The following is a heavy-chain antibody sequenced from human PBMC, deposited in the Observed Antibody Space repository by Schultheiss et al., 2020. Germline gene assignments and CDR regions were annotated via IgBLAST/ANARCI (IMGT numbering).Heavy chain of an antibody. CDR1: GGTFSSYA. D-gene: IGHD2-15*01. CDR3: ARPDHCMGGTCYFGAFNV. Sequence: ASVKVSCKASGGTFSSYAINWVRQATGQGLEWMGWMNPNSGNTGYAQKFQGRVTMTRDTSISTAYMELSRLRSDDTAVYYCARPDHCMGGTCYFGAFNVWGQGTRVTVSS. V-gene: IGHV1-8*02. CDR2: MNPNSGNT. J-gene: IGHJ3*01.